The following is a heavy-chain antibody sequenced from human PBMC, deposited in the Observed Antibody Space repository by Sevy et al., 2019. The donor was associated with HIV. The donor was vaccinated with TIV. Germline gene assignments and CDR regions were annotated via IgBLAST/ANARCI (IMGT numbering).Heavy chain of an antibody. CDR1: GFTFSSFA. CDR2: ISGTGDYT. J-gene: IGHJ4*02. D-gene: IGHD5-18*01. Sequence: GGSLRLSCAASGFTFSSFAMGWVRQAPGKGLDWISVISGTGDYTYYADSVKGRFTFSRDNSKNTLFLQMNSLRAEDTAIFYCAKKMGGGSGMAFLVDYWGQGTLVTVSS. CDR3: AKKMGGGSGMAFLVDY. V-gene: IGHV3-23*01.